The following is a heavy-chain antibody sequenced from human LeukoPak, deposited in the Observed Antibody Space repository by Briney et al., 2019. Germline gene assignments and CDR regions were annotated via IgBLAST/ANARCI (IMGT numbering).Heavy chain of an antibody. CDR1: GFTFSYYT. CDR2: ISFDGSNK. V-gene: IGHV3-30-3*01. D-gene: IGHD3-10*01. CDR3: AGGYYYGSGSYFNAFDI. J-gene: IGHJ3*02. Sequence: GGSLRLSCAASGFTFSYYTMHWVRQAPGKGLEWVAAISFDGSNKYHADSVKGRFTVSRDNSKTTLYLEMNSLRAEDTAVYYCAGGYYYGSGSYFNAFDIWGQGTMVTVSS.